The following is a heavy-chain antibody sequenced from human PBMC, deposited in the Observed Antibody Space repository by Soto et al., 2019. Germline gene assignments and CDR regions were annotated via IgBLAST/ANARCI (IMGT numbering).Heavy chain of an antibody. V-gene: IGHV3-7*05. CDR2: INQDGSEI. Sequence: EVRLAQSGGGLVQPGGSLRLSCSGSGLPFSSYRMSWVRQAPGKGLEWVANINQDGSEIDYVESVRGRFTVSRDNAENSVHLQTNGLGAEDTAVYYCARGYYDLWDVYNGFDMWGQGTTVIVSS. D-gene: IGHD3-3*01. J-gene: IGHJ3*02. CDR3: ARGYYDLWDVYNGFDM. CDR1: GLPFSSYR.